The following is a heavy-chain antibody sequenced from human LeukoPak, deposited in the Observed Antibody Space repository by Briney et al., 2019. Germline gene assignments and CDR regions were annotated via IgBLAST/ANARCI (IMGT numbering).Heavy chain of an antibody. CDR3: ARRGYSYGYYDFDY. CDR2: IIPIFGTA. Sequence: SVKVSCKASGGTFSSYAIGWVRQAPGQGLEWMGGIIPIFGTANYAQKFQGRVTITADESTSTAYMELSSLRSEDTAVYYCARRGYSYGYYDFDYWGQGTLVTVSS. V-gene: IGHV1-69*13. J-gene: IGHJ4*02. D-gene: IGHD5-18*01. CDR1: GGTFSSYA.